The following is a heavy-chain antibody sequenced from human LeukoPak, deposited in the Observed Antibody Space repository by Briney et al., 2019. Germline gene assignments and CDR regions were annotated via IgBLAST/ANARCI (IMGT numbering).Heavy chain of an antibody. D-gene: IGHD5-12*01. CDR2: ISYDGSNK. Sequence: GGSLRLSCAASGFTFSSYGMHWVRQAPGKGLEWVAVISYDGSNKYYADSVKGRFTISRDNSKNTLYLQMNSLRAEDTAVYYCASQGGATIPPGAFDIWGQGTRVTVAT. V-gene: IGHV3-30*03. CDR1: GFTFSSYG. J-gene: IGHJ3*02. CDR3: ASQGGATIPPGAFDI.